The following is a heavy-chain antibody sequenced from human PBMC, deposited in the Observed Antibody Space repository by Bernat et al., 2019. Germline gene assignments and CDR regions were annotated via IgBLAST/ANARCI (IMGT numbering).Heavy chain of an antibody. D-gene: IGHD5-18*01. CDR1: GYTFTGYY. Sequence: QVQLVQSGAEVKKPGASVKVSCKASGYTFTGYYMHWVRQAPGQGLEWMGWINPNSGGTNYAQKFQGWVTMTRDTSISTAYMELSRLRSDDTVVYYCARGDVDTAMVSFYYYYGMDVWGQGTTVTVSS. CDR3: ARGDVDTAMVSFYYYYGMDV. J-gene: IGHJ6*02. CDR2: INPNSGGT. V-gene: IGHV1-2*04.